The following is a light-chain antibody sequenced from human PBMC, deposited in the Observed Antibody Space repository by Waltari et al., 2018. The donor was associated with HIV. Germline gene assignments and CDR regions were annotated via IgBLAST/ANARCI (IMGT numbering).Light chain of an antibody. J-gene: IGLJ1*01. CDR3: CSYAGTYTYV. V-gene: IGLV2-11*01. CDR2: DVI. Sequence: QSALTQPRSVSGSPGQSVTISCTGTSSDVGDYNSVSWYQQHPGKAPKLMIYDVIKWPSWVPDRFSGSKSGNTASLTISGLQAEDEADYYCCSYAGTYTYVFGTGTKVTVL. CDR1: SSDVGDYNS.